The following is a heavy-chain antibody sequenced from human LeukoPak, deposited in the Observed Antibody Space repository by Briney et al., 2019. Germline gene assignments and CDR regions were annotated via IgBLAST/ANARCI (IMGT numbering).Heavy chain of an antibody. Sequence: SETLSLTCTVSGGSISSYYWSWIRQPPGKGLEWIAYIYYSGSTYYNPSLTSRVTISVDTSKNQFSLKLSSVTAADTAVYYCARHKDYYYSYMDVWGKGTTVTISS. CDR2: IYYSGST. CDR1: GGSISSYY. V-gene: IGHV4-59*08. CDR3: ARHKDYYYSYMDV. J-gene: IGHJ6*03.